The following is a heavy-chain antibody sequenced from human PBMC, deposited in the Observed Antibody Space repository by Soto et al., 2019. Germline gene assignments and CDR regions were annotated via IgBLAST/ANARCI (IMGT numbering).Heavy chain of an antibody. J-gene: IGHJ3*01. D-gene: IGHD3-22*01. CDR2: IGIGSSTK. V-gene: IGHV3-48*01. CDR1: GCTFRNYV. Sequence: GGSLRVSCAAAGCTFRNYVMNWVRPAPGKGLEWVSYIGIGSSTKYYADSVKGRFTISRDNAKNSLYLQMNSLRAEDTAVYYCARDQLYYNDISGRPLNAFDVWGQGTMVT. CDR3: ARDQLYYNDISGRPLNAFDV.